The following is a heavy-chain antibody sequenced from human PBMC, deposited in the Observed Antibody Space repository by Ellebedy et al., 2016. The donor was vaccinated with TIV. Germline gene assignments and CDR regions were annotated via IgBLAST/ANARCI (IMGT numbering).Heavy chain of an antibody. CDR1: GYTFTSYD. V-gene: IGHV1-2*04. CDR2: INPNSGGT. Sequence: ASVKVSXKASGYTFTSYDINWVRQATGQGLEWMGWINPNSGGTNYAQKFQGWVTMTRDTSISTAYMELSRLRSDDTAVYYCARDPLEGAFDIWGQGTMVTVSS. D-gene: IGHD5-24*01. J-gene: IGHJ3*02. CDR3: ARDPLEGAFDI.